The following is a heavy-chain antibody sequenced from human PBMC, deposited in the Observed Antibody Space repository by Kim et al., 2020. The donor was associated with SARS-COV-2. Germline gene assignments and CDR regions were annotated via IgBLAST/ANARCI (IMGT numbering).Heavy chain of an antibody. V-gene: IGHV3-23*01. CDR3: AKENWYFDL. CDR2: T. J-gene: IGHJ2*01. Sequence: TYYADSLKGRFTISRDNSKNTLYLQMNSLRAEDTAVYYCAKENWYFDLWGRGTLVTVSS.